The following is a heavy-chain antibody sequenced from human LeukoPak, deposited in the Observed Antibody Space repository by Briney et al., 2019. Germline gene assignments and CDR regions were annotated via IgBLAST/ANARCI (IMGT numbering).Heavy chain of an antibody. CDR2: IYYSGST. J-gene: IGHJ5*02. V-gene: IGHV4-31*03. CDR3: ARDRRIYYYGSGSYVPSAQFDP. D-gene: IGHD3-10*01. CDR1: GGSISSGGYY. Sequence: SETLSPTCTVSGGSISSGGYYWSWIRQHPGKGLEWIGYIYYSGSTYYNPSLKSRVTISVDTSKNQFSLKLSSVTAADTAVYYCARDRRIYYYGSGSYVPSAQFDPWGQGTLVTVSS.